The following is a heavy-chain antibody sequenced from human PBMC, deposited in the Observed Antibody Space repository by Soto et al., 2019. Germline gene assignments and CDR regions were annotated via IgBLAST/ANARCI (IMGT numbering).Heavy chain of an antibody. Sequence: EVQLLESGGGLVQPGGSLRLSCAASGFTFSSYAMSWVRQAPGKGLEWVSAISGSGGSTYYADSVKGRLTISRDNSKNRLYLQMNSLRAEDTAVYYCAKEVEYSSSWSDIDYWGQGTLVTVSS. V-gene: IGHV3-23*01. D-gene: IGHD6-13*01. CDR3: AKEVEYSSSWSDIDY. CDR2: ISGSGGST. J-gene: IGHJ4*02. CDR1: GFTFSSYA.